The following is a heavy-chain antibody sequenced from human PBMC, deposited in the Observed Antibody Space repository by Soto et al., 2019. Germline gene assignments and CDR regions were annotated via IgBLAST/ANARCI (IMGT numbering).Heavy chain of an antibody. Sequence: GGSLRLSCAASGFTFSSCSMSWVRQAPEKGLEWVSSISSGGSYIYYADSVKGRFTISRDNAKNSLYLQLNSLRAEDTAVYYCARRSCSDGICPFDYWGHGTLVTVSS. V-gene: IGHV3-21*01. J-gene: IGHJ4*01. D-gene: IGHD2-15*01. CDR1: GFTFSSCS. CDR3: ARRSCSDGICPFDY. CDR2: ISSGGSYI.